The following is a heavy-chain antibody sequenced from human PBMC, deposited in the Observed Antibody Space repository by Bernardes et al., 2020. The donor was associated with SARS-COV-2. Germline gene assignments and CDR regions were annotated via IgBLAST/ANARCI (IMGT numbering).Heavy chain of an antibody. V-gene: IGHV3-23*01. CDR2: ITGDAKEI. D-gene: IGHD2-21*01. J-gene: IGHJ2*01. Sequence: GGSLRLSCVDSGFTFNRHAMSWVRLAPGRGLEWVAGITGDAKEIFYADSVKGRFTISKDFSRNNAYLQMSSLTPEDTAVYYCARDYVVGDSLWYFDLWGRGTLVTVST. CDR1: GFTFNRHA. CDR3: ARDYVVGDSLWYFDL.